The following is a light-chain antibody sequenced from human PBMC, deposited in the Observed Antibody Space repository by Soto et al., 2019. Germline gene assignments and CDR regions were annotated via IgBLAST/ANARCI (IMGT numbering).Light chain of an antibody. CDR3: NSYRSGSTLV. CDR1: SSDVGGYKY. CDR2: EVS. V-gene: IGLV2-14*01. J-gene: IGLJ1*01. Sequence: QSALTQPASVSGSPGQSITISCTGTSSDVGGYKYVSWYQQHPGKAPKLIIYEVSNRPSGVSKRFSGSKSGNTASLTISGLQAEDEADYYCNSYRSGSTLVFGTGTKLTVL.